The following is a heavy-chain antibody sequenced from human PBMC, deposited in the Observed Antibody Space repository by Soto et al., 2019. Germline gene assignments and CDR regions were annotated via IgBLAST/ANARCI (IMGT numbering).Heavy chain of an antibody. CDR1: GGTFSSYA. CDR3: ARHYDFWSGYYNYYYGMDV. V-gene: IGHV1-69*06. CDR2: IIPIFGTA. Sequence: SVKVSCKASGGTFSSYAISWVRQAPGQGLEWMGGIIPIFGTANYAQKFQGRVTITADKSMSTAYMELSSLRSEDTAVYYCARHYDFWSGYYNYYYGMDVWGQGTTVTVSS. J-gene: IGHJ6*02. D-gene: IGHD3-3*01.